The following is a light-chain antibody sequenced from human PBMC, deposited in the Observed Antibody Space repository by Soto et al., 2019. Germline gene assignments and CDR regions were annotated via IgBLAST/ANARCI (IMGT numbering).Light chain of an antibody. CDR3: QQYNSWPPLT. Sequence: EIVMTQSPATLSVSPGERATLSCRASQSVSSYLAWYQQKPGQAPRLLIYGASTRAIGIPARFSGSGSGTDFTLTISRLQSEDFAVYYCQQYNSWPPLTFGGGTKVEIK. V-gene: IGKV3-15*01. CDR1: QSVSSY. J-gene: IGKJ4*01. CDR2: GAS.